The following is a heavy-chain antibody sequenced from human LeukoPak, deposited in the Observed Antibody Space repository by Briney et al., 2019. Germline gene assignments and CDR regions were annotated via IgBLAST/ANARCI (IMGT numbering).Heavy chain of an antibody. V-gene: IGHV4-34*01. CDR2: INHSGST. J-gene: IGHJ4*02. CDR3: ARASMGGYYGAPFDY. CDR1: GGSFSGYY. Sequence: PSETLSLTCAVYGGSFSGYYWSWIRQPPGKGLEWIGEINHSGSTNYNPSLKSRVTISVDTSKNQFSLKLSSVTAADTAVYYCARASMGGYYGAPFDYWGQGTLVIVSS. D-gene: IGHD1-26*01.